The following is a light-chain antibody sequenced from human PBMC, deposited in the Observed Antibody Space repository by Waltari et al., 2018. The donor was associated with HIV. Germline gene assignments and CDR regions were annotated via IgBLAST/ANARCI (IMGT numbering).Light chain of an antibody. J-gene: IGLJ3*02. CDR2: YEN. CDR3: AAWDDRLNGWV. Sequence: SVLTQPPSASGTPGQTVTIPCSGSSSNIGRNPLNCFQNLPGTAPKLLIWYENQRPSGVPDRVSGSKSCSSASLAISGLQSEDEADYTCAAWDDRLNGWVFGGGTKLTGL. V-gene: IGLV1-44*01. CDR1: SSNIGRNP.